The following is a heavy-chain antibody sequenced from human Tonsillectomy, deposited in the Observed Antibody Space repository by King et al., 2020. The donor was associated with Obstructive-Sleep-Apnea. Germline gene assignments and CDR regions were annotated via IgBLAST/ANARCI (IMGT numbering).Heavy chain of an antibody. J-gene: IGHJ4*02. D-gene: IGHD3-10*01. CDR1: VGSISSSNW. V-gene: IGHV4-4*02. CDR2: IYHSGGT. CDR3: ARGCTMVRGVYFDY. Sequence: QLQESGPGLVKPSGTLSLTCAVSVGSISSSNWWSWVRQPPGKGLEWIGEIYHSGGTHYNPSLKSRVTISVDKSKNQFSLKLSSVTAADTAVYYCARGCTMVRGVYFDYWGQGTLVTVSS.